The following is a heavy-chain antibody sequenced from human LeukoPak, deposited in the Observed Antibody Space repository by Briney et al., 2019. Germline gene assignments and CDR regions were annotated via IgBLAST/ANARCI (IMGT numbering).Heavy chain of an antibody. CDR1: GFTFSSYE. CDR3: VRIAYSSSWPNWFDP. J-gene: IGHJ5*02. Sequence: GGSLRLSCAASGFTFSSYEMNWVRQAPGKGLEWVSYISSSGSTIYYADSVKGRFTISRDNAKNSLYLQMNSLRAEDTAVYYCVRIAYSSSWPNWFDPWGQGTLVTVSS. CDR2: ISSSGSTI. V-gene: IGHV3-48*03. D-gene: IGHD6-13*01.